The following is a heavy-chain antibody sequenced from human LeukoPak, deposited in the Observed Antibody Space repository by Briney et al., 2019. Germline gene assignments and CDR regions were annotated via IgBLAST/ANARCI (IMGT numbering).Heavy chain of an antibody. CDR1: GGSISSYY. CDR3: ARSPDTAQYSYGMDV. V-gene: IGHV4-59*08. CDR2: IYYSGST. D-gene: IGHD5-18*01. Sequence: PSETLSLTCTVSGGSISSYYWSWIRQPPGKGLEWIGYIYYSGSTNYNPSLKSRVTISVDTSKNQFSLKLSSVTAADTAVYYCARSPDTAQYSYGMDVWGQGTTVTVSS. J-gene: IGHJ6*02.